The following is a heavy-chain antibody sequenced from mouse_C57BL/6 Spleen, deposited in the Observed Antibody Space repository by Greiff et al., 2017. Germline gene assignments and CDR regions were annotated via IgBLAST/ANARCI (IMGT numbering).Heavy chain of an antibody. J-gene: IGHJ3*01. V-gene: IGHV5-16*01. CDR1: GFTFSDYY. Sequence: VQLKESEGGLVQPGSSMKLSCTASGFTFSDYYMAWVRQVPEKGLEWVANINYDGSSTYYLDSLKSRFIISRDNAKNILYLQMSSLKSEDTATYYCARSGSSYTLAYWGQGTLVTVSA. D-gene: IGHD1-1*01. CDR3: ARSGSSYTLAY. CDR2: INYDGSST.